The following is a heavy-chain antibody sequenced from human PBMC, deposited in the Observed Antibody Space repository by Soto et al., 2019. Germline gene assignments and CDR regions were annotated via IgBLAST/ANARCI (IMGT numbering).Heavy chain of an antibody. CDR3: ARGPAAAAGGFDP. CDR1: GFTFSSYA. V-gene: IGHV3-30-3*01. D-gene: IGHD6-13*01. Sequence: GGSLRLSCAASGFTFSSYAMHWVRQAPGKGLEWVAVISYDGSNKYYADSVKGRFTISRDNSKNTLYLQMNSLRAEDTAVYYCARGPAAAAGGFDPWGQGTLVTVSS. CDR2: ISYDGSNK. J-gene: IGHJ5*02.